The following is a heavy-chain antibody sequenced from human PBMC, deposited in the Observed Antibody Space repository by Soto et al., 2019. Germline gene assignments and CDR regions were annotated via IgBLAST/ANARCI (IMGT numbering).Heavy chain of an antibody. V-gene: IGHV1-2*02. CDR1: GYSFTDHY. D-gene: IGHD3-22*01. J-gene: IGHJ5*02. Sequence: QVQLVQSGAEVKKPGASVKISCKASGYSFTDHYIHWIRQAPGQGLEWMGWIIPNDGGTKYAQNFQDRINMTRDTTITTAYMDLSRLKSDDTAVYDCARGAFESSGKYLAGWFDPWGQGTLVTVSS. CDR2: IIPNDGGT. CDR3: ARGAFESSGKYLAGWFDP.